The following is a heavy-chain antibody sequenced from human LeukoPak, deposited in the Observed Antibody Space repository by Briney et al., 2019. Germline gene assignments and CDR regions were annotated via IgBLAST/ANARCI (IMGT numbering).Heavy chain of an antibody. CDR1: GFTFSSYS. Sequence: GGSLRLSCAASGFTFSSYSMNWVRQAPGKGLEWVSSISSSSSYICYADSVKGRFTISRDNAKNSLYLQMNSLRAEDTAVYYCARRLGYCSSTSCYSFDYWGQGTLVTVSS. CDR3: ARRLGYCSSTSCYSFDY. CDR2: ISSSSSYI. V-gene: IGHV3-21*01. D-gene: IGHD2-2*01. J-gene: IGHJ4*02.